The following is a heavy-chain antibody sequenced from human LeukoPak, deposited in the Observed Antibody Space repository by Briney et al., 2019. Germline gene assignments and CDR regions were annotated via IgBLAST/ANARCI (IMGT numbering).Heavy chain of an antibody. D-gene: IGHD3-16*01. Sequence: TSETLSLTCTVSGGSISSYYWSWIRQPPGKGLEWIGYIYYSGSTNYYPSLKSRVTISVDTSKNRFSLKLSSVTAADTAVYYCARARGMRHNWFDPWGQGTLVTVSS. CDR1: GGSISSYY. J-gene: IGHJ5*02. CDR2: IYYSGST. CDR3: ARARGMRHNWFDP. V-gene: IGHV4-59*01.